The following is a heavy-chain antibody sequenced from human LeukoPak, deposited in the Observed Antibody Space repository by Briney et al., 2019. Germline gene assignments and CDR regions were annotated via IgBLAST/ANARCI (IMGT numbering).Heavy chain of an antibody. D-gene: IGHD5-18*01. CDR1: GFTFSSYA. CDR2: ISGSGGST. V-gene: IGHV3-23*01. CDR3: AKRLGRVTAITYQGLGAFDI. J-gene: IGHJ3*02. Sequence: PGGSLRLSCAASGFTFSSYAMSWVRQAPGKGLEWVSAISGSGGSTYYADSAKGRFTISRDNSKNTLYLQMNSLRAEDTAVYYCAKRLGRVTAITYQGLGAFDIWGQGTMVTVSS.